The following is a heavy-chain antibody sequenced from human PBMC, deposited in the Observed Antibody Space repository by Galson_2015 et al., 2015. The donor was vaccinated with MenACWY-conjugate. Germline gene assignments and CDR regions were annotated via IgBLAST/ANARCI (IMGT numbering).Heavy chain of an antibody. V-gene: IGHV1-69*01. J-gene: IGHJ6*02. CDR1: GGTFSSYA. CDR3: AREFCSGGSCYSHYYYYGMDV. D-gene: IGHD2-15*01. CDR2: IIPIFGTA. Sequence: VKVSCKASGGTFSSYAISWVRQAPGQGLEWMGGIIPIFGTANYAQKFQGRVTITADESTSTAYMELSSLRSEDTAVYYCAREFCSGGSCYSHYYYYGMDVWGQGTTVTVSS.